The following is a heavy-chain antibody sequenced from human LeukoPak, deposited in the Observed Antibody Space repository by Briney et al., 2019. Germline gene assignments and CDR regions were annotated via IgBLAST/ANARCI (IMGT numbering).Heavy chain of an antibody. J-gene: IGHJ5*02. V-gene: IGHV7-4-1*02. CDR3: AREGPDRIRFDP. CDR2: INTNAGTP. D-gene: IGHD1-14*01. Sequence: ASVKVSCKASGYTFNFYAIHWIRQGPGQGPEWMGWINTNAGTPAYARGFTGRFVFSLDTAASTAYLQINSLKAEDTAVYYCAREGPDRIRFDPWGQGTLVTVSS. CDR1: GYTFNFYA.